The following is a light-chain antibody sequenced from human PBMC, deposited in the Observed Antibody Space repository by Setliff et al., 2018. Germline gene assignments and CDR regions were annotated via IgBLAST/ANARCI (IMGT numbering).Light chain of an antibody. CDR1: SSDVGGYHY. CDR3: SSYTSSSTPYV. V-gene: IGLV2-8*01. Sequence: QSALTQPPSASGSPGQSVTISCTGTSSDVGGYHYVSWYQHHPGKAPKLMIYEVTKRPSGVPDRFSGSKSGNTASLTISGLQAEDEADYYCSSYTSSSTPYVFGTGTKV. J-gene: IGLJ1*01. CDR2: EVT.